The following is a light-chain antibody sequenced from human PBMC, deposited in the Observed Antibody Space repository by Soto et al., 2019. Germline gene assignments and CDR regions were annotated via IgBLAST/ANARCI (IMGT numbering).Light chain of an antibody. Sequence: QSALTQPPSASGSPGQSVAISCTGTSSDVGGYNYVSWYQQHPGKAPKLMIYEVNKRPSGVPDRFSGSKSGNTASLTVSGLQAEDGADYYCCSYAGSYTWVFGGGTKVTVL. CDR3: CSYAGSYTWV. CDR1: SSDVGGYNY. V-gene: IGLV2-8*01. J-gene: IGLJ3*02. CDR2: EVN.